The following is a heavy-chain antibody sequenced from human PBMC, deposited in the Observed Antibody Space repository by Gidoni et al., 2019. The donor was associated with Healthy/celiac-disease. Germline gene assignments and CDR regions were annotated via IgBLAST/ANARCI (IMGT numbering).Heavy chain of an antibody. J-gene: IGHJ4*02. Sequence: QVQLQQWGAGLLKPSETLSLTCAGYGGSFSGYYWSWIRQPPGKGLEWIGEINHSGSTNYNPSLKSRVTISVDTSKTQFSLKLSSVTAADTAVYYCARNLPRGYYFDYWGQGTLVTVS. CDR1: GGSFSGYY. CDR2: INHSGST. V-gene: IGHV4-34*01. CDR3: ARNLPRGYYFDY.